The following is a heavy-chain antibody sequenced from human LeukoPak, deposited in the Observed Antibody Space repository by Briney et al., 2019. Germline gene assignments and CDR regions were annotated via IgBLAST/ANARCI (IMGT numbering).Heavy chain of an antibody. Sequence: PGGSLRLSCAASGFTFDDYAMHWVRQAPGKGLEWVSGISWNSGSIGYADSVKGRFTISRDNAKNSLYLQMNSLRAEDTALYYCAKDPKSGSYNPGSFDYWGQGTLVTVSS. D-gene: IGHD1-26*01. CDR1: GFTFDDYA. V-gene: IGHV3-9*01. J-gene: IGHJ4*02. CDR3: AKDPKSGSYNPGSFDY. CDR2: ISWNSGSI.